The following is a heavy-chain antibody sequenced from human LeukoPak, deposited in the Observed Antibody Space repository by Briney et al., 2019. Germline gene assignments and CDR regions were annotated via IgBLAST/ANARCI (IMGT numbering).Heavy chain of an antibody. J-gene: IGHJ4*02. CDR3: ASHDVGVGYALDY. CDR1: GGSFSGYY. Sequence: SETLSLTCAVYGGSFSGYYWSWIRQPPGKGLEWIGEINHSGSTNYNPSLKSRVTISVDTSRNQFSLKLSSVTAADTAVYYCASHDVGVGYALDYWGQGTLVTVSS. D-gene: IGHD3-16*01. V-gene: IGHV4-34*01. CDR2: INHSGST.